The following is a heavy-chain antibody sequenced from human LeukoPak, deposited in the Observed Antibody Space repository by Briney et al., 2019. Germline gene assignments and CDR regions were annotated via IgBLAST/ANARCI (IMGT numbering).Heavy chain of an antibody. V-gene: IGHV3-53*01. D-gene: IGHD2-2*02. J-gene: IGHJ4*02. CDR2: IYSGGST. CDR1: GFTVSSNY. Sequence: GGSLRLSCAASGFTVSSNYMSWVRQAPGKGLEWVSVIYSGGSTYYADSVKGRFTISRDNSKNTLYLQMNSLSAEDTAVYYCARGYCSSTSCYTSPFDYWGQGTLVTVSS. CDR3: ARGYCSSTSCYTSPFDY.